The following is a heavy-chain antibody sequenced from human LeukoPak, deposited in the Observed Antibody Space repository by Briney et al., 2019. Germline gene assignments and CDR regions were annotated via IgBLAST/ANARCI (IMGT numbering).Heavy chain of an antibody. CDR1: GFTFSSYS. Sequence: GGSLRLSCAASGFTFSSYSMNWVRQAPGKGLEWVSSISSSSSYIYYADSVKGRFTISRDNAKNSLYLQMNSLRAGDTAVYYCAREMREHIVVVTAIALDYWGQGTLVTVSS. J-gene: IGHJ4*02. CDR3: AREMREHIVVVTAIALDY. CDR2: ISSSSSYI. D-gene: IGHD2-21*02. V-gene: IGHV3-21*01.